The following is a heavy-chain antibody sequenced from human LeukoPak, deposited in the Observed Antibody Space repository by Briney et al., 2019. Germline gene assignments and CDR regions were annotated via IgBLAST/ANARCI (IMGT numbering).Heavy chain of an antibody. Sequence: ASVKVSCKASGYTFTGYYMHWVRQAPGQGLEWMGWINPSGGSTTYAQKFQGRVTMTRDMSTSTVYMELSSLRSEDTAVYSCARGEYSSPRSAFDIWGQGTMVTVSS. J-gene: IGHJ3*02. CDR1: GYTFTGYY. CDR3: ARGEYSSPRSAFDI. V-gene: IGHV1-46*01. CDR2: INPSGGST. D-gene: IGHD6-6*01.